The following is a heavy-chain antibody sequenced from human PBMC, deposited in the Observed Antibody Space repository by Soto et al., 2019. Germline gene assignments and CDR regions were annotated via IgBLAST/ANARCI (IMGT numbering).Heavy chain of an antibody. CDR3: ARDGLGYCSGGSCYPSINWFDP. J-gene: IGHJ5*02. V-gene: IGHV1-3*01. CDR1: GYTFTSYA. CDR2: INAGNGNT. Sequence: GASVKVSCKASGYTFTSYAMHWVRQAPGQRLEWMGWINAGNGNTKYSQKFQGRVTITRDTSASTAYMELSSLRSEDTAVYYCARDGLGYCSGGSCYPSINWFDPWGQGTLVTVSS. D-gene: IGHD2-15*01.